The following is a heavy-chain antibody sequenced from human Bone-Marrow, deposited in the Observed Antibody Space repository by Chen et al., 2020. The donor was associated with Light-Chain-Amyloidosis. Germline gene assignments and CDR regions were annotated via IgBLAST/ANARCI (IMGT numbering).Heavy chain of an antibody. CDR1: GFTFSSYE. Sequence: EVQLVESGGGLVQPGGSLRLSCAASGFTFSSYEMNWVRPAPGKGLEWVSYISSSGSTIYYADSVKGRFTISRDNAKNSLYLQMNSLRAEDTAVYYCARGPIAAAFVGYFDYWGQGTLVTVSS. J-gene: IGHJ4*02. CDR2: ISSSGSTI. D-gene: IGHD6-13*01. V-gene: IGHV3-48*03. CDR3: ARGPIAAAFVGYFDY.